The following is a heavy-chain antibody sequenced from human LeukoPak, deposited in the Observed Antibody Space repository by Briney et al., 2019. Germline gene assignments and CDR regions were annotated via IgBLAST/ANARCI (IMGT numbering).Heavy chain of an antibody. D-gene: IGHD4-11*01. CDR3: ARHVTTVTTSWFDP. CDR2: IWPGDSNT. CDR1: GYRFTDYW. J-gene: IGHJ5*02. Sequence: PGESLKISCKGSGYRFTDYWIGWVRQMPGKGLEWMGIIWPGDSNTRYSPSFQGQVTISADRSISTASLQWTSLKASDTAMYYCARHVTTVTTSWFDPWGQGTLVTVSS. V-gene: IGHV5-51*01.